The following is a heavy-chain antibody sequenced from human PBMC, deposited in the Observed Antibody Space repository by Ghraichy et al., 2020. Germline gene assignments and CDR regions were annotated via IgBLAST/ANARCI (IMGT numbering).Heavy chain of an antibody. D-gene: IGHD6-25*01. J-gene: IGHJ6*02. CDR1: GFTFSSHE. V-gene: IGHV3-48*03. CDR3: ARGQPAAAIRGYYYGMDV. Sequence: GGSLRLSCAASGFTFSSHEMNWVRQAPGKGLEWVSYISYSGSAIFYADSMKGRFTISRDNAKNSLYLQMNSLRAEDTAVYYCARGQPAAAIRGYYYGMDVWGQGTTVTVSS. CDR2: ISYSGSAI.